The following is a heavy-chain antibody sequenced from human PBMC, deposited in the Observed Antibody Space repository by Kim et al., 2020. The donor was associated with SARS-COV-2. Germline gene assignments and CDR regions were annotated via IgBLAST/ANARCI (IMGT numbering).Heavy chain of an antibody. CDR2: ISGSGGST. CDR3: AKSPLTMVRGVIRFDP. J-gene: IGHJ5*02. CDR1: GFTFSSYA. D-gene: IGHD3-10*01. V-gene: IGHV3-23*01. Sequence: GGSLRLSCAASGFTFSSYAMSWVRQAPGKGLEWVSAISGSGGSTYYADSVKGRFTISRDNSKNTLYLQMNSLRAEDTAVYYCAKSPLTMVRGVIRFDPWGQGTLVTVSS.